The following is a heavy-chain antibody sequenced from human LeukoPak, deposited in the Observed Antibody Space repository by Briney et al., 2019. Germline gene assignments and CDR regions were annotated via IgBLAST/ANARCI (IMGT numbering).Heavy chain of an antibody. V-gene: IGHV3-7*01. J-gene: IGHJ4*02. Sequence: PGGSLRLSCAASGFTFSSYWMSWVRQAPGKGLEWVANIKQDGSEKYYVDSVKGRFTISRDNAKNSLYLQMNSLRAEDTAVYYCARQRGYSSSWADYWGQGTLVTVSS. CDR3: ARQRGYSSSWADY. CDR1: GFTFSSYW. CDR2: IKQDGSEK. D-gene: IGHD6-13*01.